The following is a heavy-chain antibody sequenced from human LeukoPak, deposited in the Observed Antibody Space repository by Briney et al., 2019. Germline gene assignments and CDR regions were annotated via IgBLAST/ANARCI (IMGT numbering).Heavy chain of an antibody. CDR3: ARFYYDQDDAFDI. D-gene: IGHD3-22*01. Sequence: SVKVSFKASGGTFSSYTISWVRQAPGQGLEWMGRIIPILGIANYAQKFQGRVTITADKSTSTAYMELSSLRSEDTAVYYCARFYYDQDDAFDIWGQGTMVTVSS. V-gene: IGHV1-69*02. J-gene: IGHJ3*02. CDR1: GGTFSSYT. CDR2: IIPILGIA.